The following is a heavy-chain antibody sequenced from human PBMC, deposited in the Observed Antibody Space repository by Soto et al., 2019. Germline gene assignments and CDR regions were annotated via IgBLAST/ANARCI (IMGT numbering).Heavy chain of an antibody. J-gene: IGHJ6*03. CDR3: ARHVLLWFGELPQNYYYYMDV. Sequence: GASLKISCKGSGYSFTSYWIGWVRQMPGKGLEWMGIIYPGDSDTRYSPSFQGQVTISADKSISTAYLQWSSLKASDTAMYYCARHVLLWFGELPQNYYYYMDVWGKGTTVTVSS. D-gene: IGHD3-10*01. CDR1: GYSFTSYW. V-gene: IGHV5-51*01. CDR2: IYPGDSDT.